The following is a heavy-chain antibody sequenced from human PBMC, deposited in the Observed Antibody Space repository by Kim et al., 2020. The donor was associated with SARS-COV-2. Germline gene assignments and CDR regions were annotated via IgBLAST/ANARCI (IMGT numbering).Heavy chain of an antibody. Sequence: ASVKVSCKASGYTFTGYYMHWVRQAPGQGLEWMGRINPNSGGTNYAQKFQGRVTMTRDTSISTAYMELSRLRSDDTAVYYCASSVASVGSPLLEWLPHPYYYYMDVWGKGTTVTVSS. CDR2: INPNSGGT. D-gene: IGHD3-3*01. V-gene: IGHV1-2*06. J-gene: IGHJ6*03. CDR1: GYTFTGYY. CDR3: ASSVASVGSPLLEWLPHPYYYYMDV.